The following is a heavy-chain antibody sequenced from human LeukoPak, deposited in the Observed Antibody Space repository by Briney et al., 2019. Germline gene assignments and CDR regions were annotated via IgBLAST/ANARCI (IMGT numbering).Heavy chain of an antibody. V-gene: IGHV1-69*05. CDR3: AREGSGGKGFDY. J-gene: IGHJ4*02. Sequence: SVKVSSKASGGTFSCYAISWVRQAPGQGLEWMGGIIPIFGTANYAQKFQGRVTITTDESTSTAYMELSSLRSEDTAVYYCAREGSGGKGFDYWGQGTLVTVSS. D-gene: IGHD6-19*01. CDR2: IIPIFGTA. CDR1: GGTFSCYA.